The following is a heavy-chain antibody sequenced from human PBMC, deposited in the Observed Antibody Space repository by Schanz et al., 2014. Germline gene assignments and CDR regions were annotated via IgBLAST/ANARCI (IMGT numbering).Heavy chain of an antibody. CDR1: GYTFTGYS. CDR3: ARVYRWQHILGHFDS. CDR2: ISDYNADT. Sequence: QVQLVQSGAEVKKPGASVKVSCKASGYTFTGYSMHWVRQAPGQGPEWMGWISDYNADTKYAQKVQGRVTMTTDTSTSTAYMELRSLRSDDTAVYYCARVYRWQHILGHFDSWGQGSLVTVSS. V-gene: IGHV1-18*04. D-gene: IGHD6-13*01. J-gene: IGHJ4*02.